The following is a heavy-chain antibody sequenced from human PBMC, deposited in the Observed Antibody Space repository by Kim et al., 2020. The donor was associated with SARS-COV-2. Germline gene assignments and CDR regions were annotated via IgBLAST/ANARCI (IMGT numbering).Heavy chain of an antibody. V-gene: IGHV3-15*01. D-gene: IGHD1-26*01. CDR2: IKSKTDGGTT. Sequence: GGSLRLSCAASGFTFSNAWMSWVRQAPGKGLEWVGRIKSKTDGGTTDYAAPVKGRFTISRDDSKNTLYLQMNSLKTEDTAVYYCTTATVGARRYYYYYYGMDVGGKGTTVTVPS. J-gene: IGHJ6*04. CDR1: GFTFSNAW. CDR3: TTATVGARRYYYYYYGMDV.